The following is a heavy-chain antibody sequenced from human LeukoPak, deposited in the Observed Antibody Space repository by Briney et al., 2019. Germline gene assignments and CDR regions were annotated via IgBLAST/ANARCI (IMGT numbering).Heavy chain of an antibody. J-gene: IGHJ4*02. CDR2: IRRRAYGGAA. CDR3: SRNGLVDFDY. CDR1: GFAFDDFA. Sequence: GGSLRLSCTTSGFAFDDFAMSWVRQPAGKGLEWVGFIRRRAYGGAAVYAASVKGRFIISRDDSKGIAYLQMNSLKTEDTAVYYCSRNGLVDFDYWGQGSRVIVS. V-gene: IGHV3-49*04.